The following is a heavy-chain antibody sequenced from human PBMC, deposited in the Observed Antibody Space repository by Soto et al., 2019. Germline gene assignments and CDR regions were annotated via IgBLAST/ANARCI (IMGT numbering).Heavy chain of an antibody. Sequence: SETLSLTCSVSGASMTSSHWSWIRQPPGKELEWIGYVYYSGSTNYNRSLKGRVTISLDTSKNVFSLNLKSVTAADTAVYYCVKEGDWVGETYFDNWGQGIPVTVSS. D-gene: IGHD3-10*01. CDR2: VYYSGST. J-gene: IGHJ4*02. CDR3: VKEGDWVGETYFDN. CDR1: GASMTSSH. V-gene: IGHV4-59*01.